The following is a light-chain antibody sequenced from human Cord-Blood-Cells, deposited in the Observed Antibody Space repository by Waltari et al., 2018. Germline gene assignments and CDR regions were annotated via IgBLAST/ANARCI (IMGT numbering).Light chain of an antibody. J-gene: IGKJ3*01. CDR1: QGISSY. Sequence: AIRMTQSPSSFSASTGDRVTISCRASQGISSYLAWYQQKPGKAPKLLIYAASTLQSGVPSRFSGSGSVTDFTLTSSCLQSEDFATYYCQQYYSYPRTFGPGTKVDI. CDR2: AAS. CDR3: QQYYSYPRT. V-gene: IGKV1-8*01.